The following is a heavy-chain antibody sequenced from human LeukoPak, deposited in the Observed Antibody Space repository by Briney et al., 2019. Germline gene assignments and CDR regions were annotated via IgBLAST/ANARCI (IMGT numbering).Heavy chain of an antibody. V-gene: IGHV3-23*01. CDR2: ISGTGGST. J-gene: IGHJ4*02. Sequence: PGGSLRLSCAASGFTFSTYAMTWVRQAPGKGLEWVSLISGTGGSTYYADSVKGRSTISRDNSKNTLYLQMNSLRAEDTAVYYCARGGSSSWTAFDYWGQGTLVTVSS. CDR1: GFTFSTYA. D-gene: IGHD6-13*01. CDR3: ARGGSSSWTAFDY.